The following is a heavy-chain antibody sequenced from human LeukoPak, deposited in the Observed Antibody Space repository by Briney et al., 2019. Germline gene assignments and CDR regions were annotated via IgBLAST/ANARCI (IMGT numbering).Heavy chain of an antibody. CDR1: GGSISSSSYY. CDR2: INYTGST. J-gene: IGHJ4*02. CDR3: ARRGYNYGILDY. Sequence: ETLSLTCTVSGGSISSSSYYWGWIRQPPGKGLEWIGTINYTGSTYYNPSLKSRVTISVDTSKNQFSLKLSSVTAADTAVYYCARRGYNYGILDYWGQGTLVTVSS. V-gene: IGHV4-39*01. D-gene: IGHD5-18*01.